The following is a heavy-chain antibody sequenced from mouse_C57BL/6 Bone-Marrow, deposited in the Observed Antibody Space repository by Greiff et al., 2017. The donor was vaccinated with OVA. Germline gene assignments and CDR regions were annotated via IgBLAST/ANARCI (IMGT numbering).Heavy chain of an antibody. CDR1: GFNIKDDY. CDR3: TTGDFPLAY. V-gene: IGHV14-4*01. CDR2: IDPENGDT. Sequence: VQLQQSGAELVRPGASVKLSCTASGFNIKDDYMPWVKQRPEQGLEWIGWIDPENGDTEYASKFQGKATITADTSSNTAYLQLSSLTSEDTAVYYCTTGDFPLAYSGQGTLVTVSA. J-gene: IGHJ3*01.